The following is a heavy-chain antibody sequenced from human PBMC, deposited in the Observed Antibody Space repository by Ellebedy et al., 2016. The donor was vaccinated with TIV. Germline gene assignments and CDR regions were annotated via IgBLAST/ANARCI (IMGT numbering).Heavy chain of an antibody. Sequence: GGSLRLXXAASGFTFSSYAMSWARQAPGKGLDRASAISGSGGSTYYADSVKGRFTISRDNSKNTLYLQMNSLRAEDTAVYYCAKVGGTYCSGGSCPGSSAFLFDYWGQGTLVTVSS. CDR3: AKVGGTYCSGGSCPGSSAFLFDY. V-gene: IGHV3-23*01. CDR2: ISGSGGST. CDR1: GFTFSSYA. D-gene: IGHD2-15*01. J-gene: IGHJ4*02.